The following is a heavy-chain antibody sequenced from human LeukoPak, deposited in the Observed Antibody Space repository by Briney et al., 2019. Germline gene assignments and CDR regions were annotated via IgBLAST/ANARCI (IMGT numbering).Heavy chain of an antibody. CDR1: GGSISSYY. D-gene: IGHD3-10*01. V-gene: IGHV4-59*01. CDR3: ARDVAYGAFDY. J-gene: IGHJ4*02. CDR2: IYYSGST. Sequence: SETLSLTCTVSGGSISSYYWSWIRQPPGKGLEWIGYIYYSGSTNYNPSLKSRVTISVDTSKNQFSLKLSSVTAADTAAYYCARDVAYGAFDYWGQGTLVTVSS.